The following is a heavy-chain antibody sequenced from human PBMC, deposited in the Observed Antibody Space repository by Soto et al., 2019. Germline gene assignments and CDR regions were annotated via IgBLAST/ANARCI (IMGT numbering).Heavy chain of an antibody. J-gene: IGHJ6*02. V-gene: IGHV4-34*01. CDR3: ARDPPVWNYYNYYGMDV. CDR2: INHSGST. D-gene: IGHD1-1*01. CDR1: GGSFSSGAYY. Sequence: SETLSLTCTVSGGSFSSGAYYWSRIRQPPGKGLEWIGEINHSGSTNYNPSLKSRVTISVDTSKNQFSLKLSSVTAADTAVYYCARDPPVWNYYNYYGMDVWGQGTTVTVSS.